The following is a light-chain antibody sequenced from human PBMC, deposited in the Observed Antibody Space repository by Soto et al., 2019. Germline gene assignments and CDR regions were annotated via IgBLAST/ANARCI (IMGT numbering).Light chain of an antibody. CDR2: DVT. Sequence: QSVLTQPASVSGSPGQSITISCTGTSSDVGGYNYVSWYQHHPGKAPKLIIYDVTNRPSGVSNPFSGSKSGNTASLTISGLQPEDEADYYCSSYTTSNTRQLVFGTGTKVTVL. CDR1: SSDVGGYNY. CDR3: SSYTTSNTRQLV. V-gene: IGLV2-14*03. J-gene: IGLJ1*01.